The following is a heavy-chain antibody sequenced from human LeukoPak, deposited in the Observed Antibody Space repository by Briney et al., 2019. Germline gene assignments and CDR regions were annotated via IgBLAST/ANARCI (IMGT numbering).Heavy chain of an antibody. CDR1: GGSISSGSYY. CDR3: ARHNSGYYSF. CDR2: IYTSGST. J-gene: IGHJ4*02. Sequence: SQNLSLTCTVSGGSISSGSYYWSWIRQPAGKGLEWIGRIYTSGSTNYNPSLKSRVTISVDTSKNQFSLKLSSVTAADTAVYYCARHNSGYYSFWGQGTLVTVSS. D-gene: IGHD3-22*01. V-gene: IGHV4-61*02.